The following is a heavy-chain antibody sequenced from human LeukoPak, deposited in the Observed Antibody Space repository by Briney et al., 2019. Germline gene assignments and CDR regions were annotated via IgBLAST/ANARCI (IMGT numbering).Heavy chain of an antibody. D-gene: IGHD3-3*01. CDR1: GGSISSSSYY. CDR2: IYYSGST. V-gene: IGHV4-39*07. Sequence: SETLSLTCTVSGGSISSSSYYWGWIRQPPGKGLEWIGSIYYSGSTYYNPSLKSRVTISVDTSKNQFSLKLSSVTAADTAVYYCARDSYDFWSGYPYYFDYWGQGTLATVSS. J-gene: IGHJ4*02. CDR3: ARDSYDFWSGYPYYFDY.